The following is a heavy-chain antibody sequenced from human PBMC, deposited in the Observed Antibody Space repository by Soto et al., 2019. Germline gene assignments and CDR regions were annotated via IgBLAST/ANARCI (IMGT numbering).Heavy chain of an antibody. Sequence: EVQLLESGGGLVQPGGSWRLSFAAPGLTFSSYAMSWFRQAPGKGLEGVSAISGSGGRTYYADSVKGRFTISRDNSKNTLYLQMNSLRAEDTAVYYCAKYPLIVVVVAATHNDYWGQGTLVTVSS. CDR3: AKYPLIVVVVAATHNDY. CDR2: ISGSGGRT. V-gene: IGHV3-23*01. D-gene: IGHD2-15*01. J-gene: IGHJ4*02. CDR1: GLTFSSYA.